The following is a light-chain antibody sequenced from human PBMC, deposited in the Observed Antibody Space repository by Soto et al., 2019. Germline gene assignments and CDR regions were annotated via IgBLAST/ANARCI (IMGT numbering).Light chain of an antibody. J-gene: IGLJ1*01. CDR1: SSDVGSYNL. V-gene: IGLV2-14*02. CDR2: DVC. Sequence: QSALTQPASVSGSPGQSITISCTGTSSDVGSYNLVSWYQQHPGKAPKLMIYDVCNRPSGISNRFSGSKSGNTASLTISGLQAEDEADYYCSSYTTSSTIYVFGTGTKVTVL. CDR3: SSYTTSSTIYV.